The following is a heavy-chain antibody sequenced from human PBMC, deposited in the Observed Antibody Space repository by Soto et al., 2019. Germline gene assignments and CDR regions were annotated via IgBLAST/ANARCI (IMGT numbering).Heavy chain of an antibody. CDR2: ISPNSGNT. J-gene: IGHJ6*02. D-gene: IGHD3-22*01. CDR1: GYTFTRNG. CDR3: VKDRDSNSWPSRDV. Sequence: GASVKVSCKTSGYTFTRNGISWVRQAPGQGLEWTGWISPNSGNTRYAQKLQDRVIMTTDTSTSTAYMELRSLRSDDTAVYYCVKDRDSNSWPSRDVWGPGTTVTVSS. V-gene: IGHV1-18*01.